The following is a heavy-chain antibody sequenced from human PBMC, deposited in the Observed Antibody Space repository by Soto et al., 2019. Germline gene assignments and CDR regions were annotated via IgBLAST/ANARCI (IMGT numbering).Heavy chain of an antibody. J-gene: IGHJ4*02. D-gene: IGHD4-17*01. CDR2: IYYTGRT. CDR3: TRVGGYYGDYPNFDY. Sequence: SETLCLTWTLSGSSIIPFYWSWSRQPQGKGLEWIGYIYYTGRTKYNPSLKSRVTLSLGPSRNQLSLNLSSVTAADTAVYYCTRVGGYYGDYPNFDYWGPGTLVTSPQ. V-gene: IGHV4-59*01. CDR1: GSSIIPFY.